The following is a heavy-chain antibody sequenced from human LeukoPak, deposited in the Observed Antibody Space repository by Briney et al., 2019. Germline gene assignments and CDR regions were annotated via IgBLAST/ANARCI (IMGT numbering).Heavy chain of an antibody. J-gene: IGHJ4*02. CDR1: GGSFSGYY. V-gene: IGHV4-34*01. D-gene: IGHD3-10*02. Sequence: PSETLSLTCAVYGGSFSGYYWSWIRQPPGKGLEWIGEINHSGSTNYNPSLKSRVTISVDTSKNQFSLKLSSVTAADTAVYYCARGLGSGSYLYWGQGTLVTVSS. CDR2: INHSGST. CDR3: ARGLGSGSYLY.